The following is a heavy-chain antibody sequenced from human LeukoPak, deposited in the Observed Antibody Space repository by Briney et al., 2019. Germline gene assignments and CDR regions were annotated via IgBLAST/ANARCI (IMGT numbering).Heavy chain of an antibody. CDR1: GFTFSSYG. V-gene: IGHV3-33*01. CDR3: ARGREFCSSTSCYAASFAFDI. J-gene: IGHJ3*02. CDR2: IWYDGSNK. Sequence: PGRSLRLSCAASGFTFSSYGMHWVRQAPGKGLEWVAVIWYDGSNKYYADSVKGRFTISRDNSKNTLYLQMNSLRAEDTAVYYCARGREFCSSTSCYAASFAFDIWGQGTMVTVSS. D-gene: IGHD2-2*01.